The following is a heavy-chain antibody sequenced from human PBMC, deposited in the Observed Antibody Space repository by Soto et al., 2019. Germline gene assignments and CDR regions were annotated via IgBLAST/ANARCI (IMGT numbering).Heavy chain of an antibody. V-gene: IGHV1-69*01. J-gene: IGHJ6*02. D-gene: IGHD2-21*02. Sequence: QVQLVQSGAEVKKPGSSVKISCKASGGTFINHAFSWVRQAPGQGLEWMGGIIPMFGTADYSQKFQGRVTITADESTTTAHMERSSRRSDDSAVYYCARDDATYCGGDCYRYFFYGLDVWGQGTTVTVSS. CDR1: GGTFINHA. CDR3: ARDDATYCGGDCYRYFFYGLDV. CDR2: IIPMFGTA.